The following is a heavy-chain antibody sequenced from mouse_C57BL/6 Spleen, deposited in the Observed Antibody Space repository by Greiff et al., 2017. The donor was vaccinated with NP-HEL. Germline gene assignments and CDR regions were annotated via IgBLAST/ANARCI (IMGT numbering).Heavy chain of an antibody. Sequence: QVQLQQSGAELVKPGASVKMSCKASGYTFTSYWITWVKQRPGQGLEWIGDIYPGSGSTNYNEKFKSKATLTVDTSSSTAYMQLSSLTSEDSAVYYCARGGDGYDAYFDYWGQGTTLTVSS. V-gene: IGHV1-55*01. J-gene: IGHJ2*01. CDR3: ARGGDGYDAYFDY. CDR1: GYTFTSYW. D-gene: IGHD2-2*01. CDR2: IYPGSGST.